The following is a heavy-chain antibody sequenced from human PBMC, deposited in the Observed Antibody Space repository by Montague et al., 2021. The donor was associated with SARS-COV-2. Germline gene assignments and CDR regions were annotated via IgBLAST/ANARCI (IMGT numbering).Heavy chain of an antibody. D-gene: IGHD3-10*01. Sequence: SLRLSCAASGFTFHDYALHWVRQVPGKGLEWVSGISWNSGSIGYGDSVKGRFTISRDNAKNSLYLQMNSLRAEDTALYYCAKDRGYCGSGSYFEYWGQGTLVTVSS. CDR2: ISWNSGSI. J-gene: IGHJ4*02. CDR1: GFTFHDYA. V-gene: IGHV3-9*01. CDR3: AKDRGYCGSGSYFEY.